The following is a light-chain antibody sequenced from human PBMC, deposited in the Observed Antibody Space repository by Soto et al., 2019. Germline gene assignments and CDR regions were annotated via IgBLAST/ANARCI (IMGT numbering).Light chain of an antibody. CDR3: QQYGSSPPT. Sequence: LTQAPWPLGWSRGGRSALSCRASQSISRYLAWYQQKPGQGPRLLIYGASSRATGTPDRFSGSGSGTDFNLTINRLETEDFALYYCQQYGSSPPTFGQGTKVDIK. V-gene: IGKV3-20*01. CDR1: QSISRY. J-gene: IGKJ1*01. CDR2: GAS.